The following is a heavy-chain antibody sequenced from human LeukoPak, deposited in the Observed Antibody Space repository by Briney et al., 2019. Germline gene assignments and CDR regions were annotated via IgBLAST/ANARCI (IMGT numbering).Heavy chain of an antibody. Sequence: SETLSLTCTVSGYSISSGYYWGWIRQPPGKGLEWIGSIYHSGSTYYNPSLKTRVTISVDPYKNQFSLKLSSVTAADTAVYYCAGEMATIIRLDAFDIWGQGTMVTVSS. D-gene: IGHD5-24*01. V-gene: IGHV4-38-2*02. CDR3: AGEMATIIRLDAFDI. CDR1: GYSISSGYY. J-gene: IGHJ3*02. CDR2: IYHSGST.